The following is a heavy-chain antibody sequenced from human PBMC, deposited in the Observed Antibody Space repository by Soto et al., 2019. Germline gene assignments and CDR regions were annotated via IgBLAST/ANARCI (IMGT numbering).Heavy chain of an antibody. Sequence: GESLKISCKGSGYSFPSYWISWVRQMPGKGLEWMGRIDPSDSYTNYSPSFQGHVTISADKSISTAYLQWSSLKASDTAMYFCERHGDSSSPNWFDPWGQGTLVTVSS. CDR1: GYSFPSYW. CDR2: IDPSDSYT. CDR3: ERHGDSSSPNWFDP. J-gene: IGHJ5*02. V-gene: IGHV5-10-1*01. D-gene: IGHD6-6*01.